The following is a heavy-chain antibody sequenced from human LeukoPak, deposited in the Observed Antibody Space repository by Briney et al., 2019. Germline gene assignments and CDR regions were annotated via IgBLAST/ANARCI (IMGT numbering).Heavy chain of an antibody. CDR2: INWNGGST. Sequence: GGSLRLSCAASGFPFDDYGMSWVRQAPGKGLEWVSGINWNGGSTGYADSVKGRFTISRDNAKNSLYLQMNSLRAEDTALYYCARDLVTTYYFDYWGQGTLVTVSS. J-gene: IGHJ4*02. CDR3: ARDLVTTYYFDY. V-gene: IGHV3-20*04. D-gene: IGHD4-11*01. CDR1: GFPFDDYG.